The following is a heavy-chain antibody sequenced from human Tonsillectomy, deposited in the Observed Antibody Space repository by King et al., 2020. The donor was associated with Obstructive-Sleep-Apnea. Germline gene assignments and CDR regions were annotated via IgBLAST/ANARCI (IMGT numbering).Heavy chain of an antibody. J-gene: IGHJ3*01. CDR2: IWYDGSNK. Sequence: VQLVESGGGVVQPGRSLRLSCAASGFTFSSYGMHWVRQAPGKGLEWVAVIWYDGSNKYYADSVKGRFTISRDNSKNTLYLQMNSLRAEDTAVYYCARDGYSTDAFDFWGQGTMVTVSS. V-gene: IGHV3-33*01. CDR1: GFTFSSYG. CDR3: ARDGYSTDAFDF. D-gene: IGHD5-18*01.